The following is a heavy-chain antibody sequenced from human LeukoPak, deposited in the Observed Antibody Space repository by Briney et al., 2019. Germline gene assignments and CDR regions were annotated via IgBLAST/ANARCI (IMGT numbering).Heavy chain of an antibody. CDR2: VYYDGST. J-gene: IGHJ5*01. Sequence: SETLSLTRTVSGGSMSCHYWSWIRPPPGKGLEWIGFVYYDGSTHYTPSLKSRLYILVDSSTNQSSLNLNSVTAADTAVYYCARGDYDIPTGRAFDFWGQGTLVTVSS. CDR3: ARGDYDIPTGRAFDF. CDR1: GGSMSCHY. V-gene: IGHV4-59*11. D-gene: IGHD3-9*01.